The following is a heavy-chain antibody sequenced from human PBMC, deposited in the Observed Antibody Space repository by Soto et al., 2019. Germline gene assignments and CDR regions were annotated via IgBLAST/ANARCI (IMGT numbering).Heavy chain of an antibody. Sequence: PGGSLRLSCAASGFTFRSYSMNWVRQAPGKGLEWVSYISSSSSTTYYADSVKGRFTISRDNSKNTLYLQMNSLRAEDTALYYCAKVPVGATGRFDYWGQGTLVTVS. CDR2: ISSSSSTT. V-gene: IGHV3-48*01. J-gene: IGHJ4*02. CDR3: AKVPVGATGRFDY. D-gene: IGHD1-26*01. CDR1: GFTFRSYS.